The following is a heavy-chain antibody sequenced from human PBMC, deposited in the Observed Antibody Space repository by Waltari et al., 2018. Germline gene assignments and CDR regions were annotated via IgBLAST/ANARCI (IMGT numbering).Heavy chain of an antibody. D-gene: IGHD3-3*01. J-gene: IGHJ4*02. CDR2: IKPDGSEK. CDR3: ARELHWSARDY. V-gene: IGHV3-7*01. Sequence: EVQLVESGGGLVQPGGSLRLSCAAAGFTLNNWLSWVRQAPGKGLEWVANIKPDGSEKNYADSVKGRFTISIDNVKNSLYLQMNSLSLEDTAVYYCARELHWSARDYWGQGTLVTVSS. CDR1: GFTLNNW.